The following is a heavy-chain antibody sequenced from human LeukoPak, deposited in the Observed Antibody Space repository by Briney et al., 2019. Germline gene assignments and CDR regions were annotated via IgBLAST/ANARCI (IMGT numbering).Heavy chain of an antibody. J-gene: IGHJ6*03. D-gene: IGHD5-18*01. Sequence: PSETLSLTCTVSGGSISSYYWSWIRQPPGKGLEWIGYIYYSGSTNYNPSLRSRVTISVDSSKNQFSLKLSSVTAADTAVYYCARTTEGGYTYDFFYYYYMDVWGKGTTVTISS. CDR1: GGSISSYY. V-gene: IGHV4-59*01. CDR2: IYYSGST. CDR3: ARTTEGGYTYDFFYYYYMDV.